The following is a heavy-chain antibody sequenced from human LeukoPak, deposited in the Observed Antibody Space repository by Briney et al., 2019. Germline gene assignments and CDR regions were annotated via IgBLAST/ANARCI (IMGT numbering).Heavy chain of an antibody. CDR3: ARYYSGSYGFDY. CDR2: LYYSGST. D-gene: IGHD1-26*01. V-gene: IGHV4-39*01. J-gene: IGHJ4*02. CDR1: GGSISSSNYY. Sequence: SETLSLTCTVSGGSISSSNYYWGWIRQPPGEGLEWIGYLYYSGSTYYNPSLKSRVTMSVDTSKNQFSLKLSSVTAADAAVYYCARYYSGSYGFDYWGQGTLVTVSS.